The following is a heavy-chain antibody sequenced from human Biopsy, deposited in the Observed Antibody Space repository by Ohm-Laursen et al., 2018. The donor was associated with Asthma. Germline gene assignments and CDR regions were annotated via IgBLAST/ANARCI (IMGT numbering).Heavy chain of an antibody. D-gene: IGHD3-22*01. Sequence: SLRLSCAASGFSFDDCAMHWVRQAPGKGLGWVSSMSWNSGNIDYAVSVKGRFTISRDNAKNSLYLQMQSLRPEDTAFYYCAKSADYYDSTDYLDFWGRGTLVTVSS. V-gene: IGHV3-9*01. CDR1: GFSFDDCA. CDR3: AKSADYYDSTDYLDF. J-gene: IGHJ4*01. CDR2: MSWNSGNI.